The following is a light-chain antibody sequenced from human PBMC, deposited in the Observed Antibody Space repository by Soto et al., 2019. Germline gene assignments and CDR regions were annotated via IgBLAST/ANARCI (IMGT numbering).Light chain of an antibody. CDR1: SSDVGSYKL. J-gene: IGLJ2*01. CDR3: WSYADSNTFVA. Sequence: QSALTQPASVSGSPGQSITISCTGTSSDVGSYKLVSWYQQHPGKAPKLIIYEDNRRPSGISNRFSGSKSGNTASMTISGLQAEDEADYYCWSYADSNTFVAFGGGTKVTVL. CDR2: EDN. V-gene: IGLV2-23*02.